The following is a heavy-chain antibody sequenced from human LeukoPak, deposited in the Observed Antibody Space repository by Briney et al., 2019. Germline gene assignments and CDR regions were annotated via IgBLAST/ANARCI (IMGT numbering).Heavy chain of an antibody. J-gene: IGHJ6*02. D-gene: IGHD5-24*01. CDR3: ARGGWLQFSYYYYGMDV. Sequence: GGSLRLSCAASGFTFSSYAMHWVRQAPGKGLEWVAVISYDGSNKYYADSVKGRFIISRDNSKNTLYLQMNSLRAEDTAVYYCARGGWLQFSYYYYGMDVWGQGTTVTVSS. V-gene: IGHV3-30-3*01. CDR1: GFTFSSYA. CDR2: ISYDGSNK.